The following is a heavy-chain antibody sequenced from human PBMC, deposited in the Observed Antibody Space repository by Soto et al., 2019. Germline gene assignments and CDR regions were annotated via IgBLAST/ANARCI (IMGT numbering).Heavy chain of an antibody. J-gene: IGHJ6*02. V-gene: IGHV3-48*02. CDR2: ISSDSRYI. D-gene: IGHD2-15*01. CDR3: ARIKLVDFFFINVDVYDMDV. CDR1: GFTLSNYA. Sequence: EVQLVESGGGLVQPGGSLRLSCAASGFTLSNYAVNWVRQAPGKGLEWVSYISSDSRYIYHGDSVKGRFTISRDKARNCVYLQMNSLRDEDTAVYYCARIKLVDFFFINVDVYDMDVWGQVTPVTVSS.